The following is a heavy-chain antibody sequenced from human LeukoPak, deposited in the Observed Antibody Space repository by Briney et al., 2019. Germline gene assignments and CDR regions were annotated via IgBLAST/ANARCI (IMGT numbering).Heavy chain of an antibody. CDR2: IYHSGSN. CDR1: GGSISSYY. Sequence: SETLSLTCTVSGGSISSYYWNWIRQPLGKGLEWIGYIYHSGSNSSNPSLKSRVTISVGTSKNQFSLNLSSVSAADTAVYFCARGSDHYYYAMDVWGQGTTVTVSS. CDR3: ARGSDHYYYAMDV. J-gene: IGHJ6*02. V-gene: IGHV4-59*01. D-gene: IGHD2-15*01.